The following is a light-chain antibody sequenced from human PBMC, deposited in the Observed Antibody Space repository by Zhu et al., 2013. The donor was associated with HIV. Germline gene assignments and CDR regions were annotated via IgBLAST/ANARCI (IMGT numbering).Light chain of an antibody. J-gene: IGLJ2*01. CDR3: SSYASSRNLV. CDR2: EVS. CDR1: SSDVGAYNF. Sequence: QSALTQPASITGSPGQSITISCTGTSSDVGAYNFVSWCQYHPGKAPKLIIFEVSNRPSGISNRFSGSKSGNTASLTISGLQADDEADYHCSSYASSRNLVFGGGTKLTVL. V-gene: IGLV2-23*02.